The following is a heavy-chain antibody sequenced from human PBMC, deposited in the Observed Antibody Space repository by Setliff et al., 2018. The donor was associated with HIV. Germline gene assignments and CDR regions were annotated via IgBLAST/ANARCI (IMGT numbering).Heavy chain of an antibody. Sequence: GASVKVSCKTSGYIFNNYAIHWVRQAPGQRLEWMGWINPNSGGTNYAQKFQGRVTITADESTSTAYMELSSLRSEDTAVYYCARDSDSSSWGLYAFDIWGQGTMVTVSS. CDR2: INPNSGGT. CDR1: GYIFNNYA. V-gene: IGHV1-3*01. CDR3: ARDSDSSSWGLYAFDI. J-gene: IGHJ3*02. D-gene: IGHD6-13*01.